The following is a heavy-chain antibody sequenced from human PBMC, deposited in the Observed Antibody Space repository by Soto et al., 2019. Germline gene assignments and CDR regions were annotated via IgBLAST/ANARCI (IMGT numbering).Heavy chain of an antibody. D-gene: IGHD4-17*01. Sequence: PGGSLRLSCAASGFTFSSYAMSWVRQAPGKGLEWVSAISGSGGSTYYADSVKGRFTISRDNAKNSMYLQLNSLRAEDTGVYYCARDPMTTVSSDYEVYDTWGQGTLVTVSS. J-gene: IGHJ5*02. V-gene: IGHV3-23*01. CDR2: ISGSGGST. CDR3: ARDPMTTVSSDYEVYDT. CDR1: GFTFSSYA.